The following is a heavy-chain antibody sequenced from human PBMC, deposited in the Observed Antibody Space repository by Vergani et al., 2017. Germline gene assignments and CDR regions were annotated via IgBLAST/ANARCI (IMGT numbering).Heavy chain of an antibody. Sequence: QLLESWGGLIQPGGSLRLSCAASGFTFNSYAMTWVRQAPGKGLEWVSGINNNGGSTYYADSVKGRFTISRDNSKNTLYLQMNSLRVEDTAVYYCGRGSDNYNWGQGTLVTVSS. V-gene: IGHV3-23*01. D-gene: IGHD5-24*01. CDR1: GFTFNSYA. CDR2: INNNGGST. J-gene: IGHJ4*02. CDR3: GRGSDNYN.